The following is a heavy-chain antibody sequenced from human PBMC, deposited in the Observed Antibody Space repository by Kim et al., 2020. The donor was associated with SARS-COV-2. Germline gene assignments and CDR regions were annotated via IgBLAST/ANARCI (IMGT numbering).Heavy chain of an antibody. J-gene: IGHJ4*02. Sequence: GGSLRLSCAASGFTFTSYAMHWVRQAPGKGLEWVAVISYEGSSKYYADSVKGRFTISRDNSKNTLSLQMNSLRAEDTAVYYGARDLLPLHSSSWSVDHWGQGTLVTVSS. CDR1: GFTFTSYA. CDR3: ARDLLPLHSSSWSVDH. V-gene: IGHV3-30-3*01. CDR2: ISYEGSSK. D-gene: IGHD6-13*01.